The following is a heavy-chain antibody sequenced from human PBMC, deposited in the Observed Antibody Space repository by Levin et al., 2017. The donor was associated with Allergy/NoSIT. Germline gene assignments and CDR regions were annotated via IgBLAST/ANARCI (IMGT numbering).Heavy chain of an antibody. CDR2: IHNSGST. D-gene: IGHD3-9*01. V-gene: IGHV4-39*01. J-gene: IGHJ4*02. CDR3: ARQCDDILTGYYNFDD. CDR1: GGSISSSISY. Sequence: SETLSLTCTVSGGSISSSISYWGWIRQAPGKGLEWIGSIHNSGSTYYNPSLKSRVTTSVDTSKNQFSLKLSSVTAAASAVYYCARQCDDILTGYYNFDDWGQGTLVTVSS.